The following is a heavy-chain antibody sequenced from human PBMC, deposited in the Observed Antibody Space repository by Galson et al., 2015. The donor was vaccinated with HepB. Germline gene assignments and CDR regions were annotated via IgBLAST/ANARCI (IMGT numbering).Heavy chain of an antibody. CDR3: GRSRAGSSWYSVDY. CDR1: GFTFSGYG. V-gene: IGHV3-30*03. D-gene: IGHD6-13*01. Sequence: SLRLSCAASGFTFSGYGMQWVRQAPGKGLEWVAVISTDGSFDYSADAVKGRFTISRDNSKNTLLLLINSLRVEDSALYFCGRSRAGSSWYSVDYWGQGTLVTVSS. J-gene: IGHJ4*02. CDR2: ISTDGSFD.